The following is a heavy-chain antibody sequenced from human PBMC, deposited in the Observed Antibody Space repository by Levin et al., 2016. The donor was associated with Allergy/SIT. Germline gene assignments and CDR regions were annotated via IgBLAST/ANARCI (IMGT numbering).Heavy chain of an antibody. Sequence: SLKISCAASGFTFDDYAMHWVRQAPGKGLEWVSGISWNSGSIGYADSVKGRFTISRDNAKNSLYLQMNSLRAEDTALYYCAKAGWDRWQQGRMDVWGQGTTVTVSS. D-gene: IGHD6-13*01. J-gene: IGHJ6*02. V-gene: IGHV3-9*01. CDR3: AKAGWDRWQQGRMDV. CDR1: GFTFDDYA. CDR2: ISWNSGSI.